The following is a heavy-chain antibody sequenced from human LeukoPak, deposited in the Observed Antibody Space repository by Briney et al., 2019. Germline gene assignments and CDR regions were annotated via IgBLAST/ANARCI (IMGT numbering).Heavy chain of an antibody. CDR2: IKQDGSNA. CDR1: GFTFSSYS. Sequence: GGSLRLSCAASGFTFSSYSMNWVRQAPGKGLEWVANIKQDGSNAYYVDSVKGRFTISRDNAKNSVYLQMNSLRVEDTAVYYCARGVRGGTQYDAFDIWGLGTMVTVSS. J-gene: IGHJ3*02. V-gene: IGHV3-7*01. CDR3: ARGVRGGTQYDAFDI. D-gene: IGHD1-7*01.